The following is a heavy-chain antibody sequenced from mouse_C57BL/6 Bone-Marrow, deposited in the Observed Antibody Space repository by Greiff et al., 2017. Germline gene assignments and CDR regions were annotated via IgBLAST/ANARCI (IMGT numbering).Heavy chain of an antibody. CDR2: IYPSDSET. J-gene: IGHJ3*01. CDR1: GYTFTSYW. D-gene: IGHD2-12*01. V-gene: IGHV1-61*01. CDR3: ARRTHYSPFAY. Sequence: VQLQQPGAELVRPGSSVKLSCKASGYTFTSYWMDWVKQRPGQGLEWIGNIYPSDSETHYNQKFKDKATLTVDKSSSTAYMQLSSLTSEDSAVYYCARRTHYSPFAYWGQGTLVTVSA.